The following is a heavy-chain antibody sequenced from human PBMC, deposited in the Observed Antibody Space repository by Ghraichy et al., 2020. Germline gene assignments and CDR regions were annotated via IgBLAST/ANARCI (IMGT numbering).Heavy chain of an antibody. CDR1: GFTFYDYA. Sequence: GGSLRLSCTASGFTFYDYAVSWVRQAPGKGLEWVGFIRSQPYGETTEYAASVKGRFSFSRDNSKGIAYLQMNSLTTEDTAVYFCARDCSSSSCYGRDAFDVWGQGTMVTVSS. CDR2: IRSQPYGETT. J-gene: IGHJ3*01. D-gene: IGHD2-2*01. CDR3: ARDCSSSSCYGRDAFDV. V-gene: IGHV3-49*04.